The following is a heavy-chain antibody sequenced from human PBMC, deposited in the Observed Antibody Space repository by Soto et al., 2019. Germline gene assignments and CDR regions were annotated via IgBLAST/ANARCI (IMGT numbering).Heavy chain of an antibody. D-gene: IGHD3-16*01. CDR2: IWNDGSKK. CDR3: XXXXXXXXXXXXGVLDL. Sequence: QVQLVEFGGGVVQPGRSLRLSCAASGFHFSSYGMHWVRQAPGKGLEWVAVIWNDGSKKYYADSVKGRFTISRDSSKNXXXXXXXXXXXXXXXXXXXXXXXXXXXXXXXGVLDLWGRGSLVIVSS. J-gene: IGHJ2*01. V-gene: IGHV3-33*01. CDR1: GFHFSSYG.